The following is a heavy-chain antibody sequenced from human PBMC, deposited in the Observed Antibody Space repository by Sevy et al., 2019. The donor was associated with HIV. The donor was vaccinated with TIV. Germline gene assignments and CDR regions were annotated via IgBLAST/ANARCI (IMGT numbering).Heavy chain of an antibody. D-gene: IGHD1-26*01. Sequence: GGSLRLSCAASGFIFSTYGIHWVRQAPGKGLEWVAVISLDGSDKYYADSVRGRFTISRDNSKNTLYLQMNSLRVEDTAIYYCEKMQGGSYNYYGMDVWGQGTTVTVSS. CDR1: GFIFSTYG. CDR2: ISLDGSDK. J-gene: IGHJ6*02. CDR3: EKMQGGSYNYYGMDV. V-gene: IGHV3-30*18.